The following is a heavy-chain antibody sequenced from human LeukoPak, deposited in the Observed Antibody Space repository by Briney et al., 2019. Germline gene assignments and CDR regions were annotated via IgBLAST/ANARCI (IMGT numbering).Heavy chain of an antibody. CDR2: IYYSGST. V-gene: IGHV4-59*08. D-gene: IGHD1-26*01. J-gene: IGHJ4*02. CDR3: ARQTVGASPFDY. Sequence: SETLSLTCTVSGGSISSDYWSWIRQPPGKGLEWIGYIYYSGSTNYNPSLKSRVTISVDTSKNQFSLKLSSVTAADTAVYYCARQTVGASPFDYWGQGTLVTVSS. CDR1: GGSISSDY.